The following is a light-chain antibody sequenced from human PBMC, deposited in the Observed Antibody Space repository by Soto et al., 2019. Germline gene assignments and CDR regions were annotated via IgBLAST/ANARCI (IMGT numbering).Light chain of an antibody. CDR1: QSVSSN. V-gene: IGKV3-15*01. CDR3: QDYKNWLWT. Sequence: EIVMTQSPATLSVSPGERATLSCRASQSVSSNLAWYQQKPGQAPRLLIYGASTRATGIPARFSSRGSGTEFTLTISSLQSKDFTVYYCQDYKNWLWTFGQGTKGDIK. J-gene: IGKJ1*01. CDR2: GAS.